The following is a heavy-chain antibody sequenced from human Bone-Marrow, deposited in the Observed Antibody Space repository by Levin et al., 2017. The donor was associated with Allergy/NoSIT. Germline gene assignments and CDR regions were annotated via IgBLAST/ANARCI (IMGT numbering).Heavy chain of an antibody. J-gene: IGHJ4*02. Sequence: RAGGSLRLSCAVSGFTFSSYWMTWVRQAPGKGLEWVANIKQDGSEKYYVDSVKGRFTISRDNAKNSLYLQMNSLRAEDTAVYYCARQYCSGGRCYATFDYWGQRTLVTVSS. CDR1: GFTFSSYW. CDR2: IKQDGSEK. D-gene: IGHD2-15*01. CDR3: ARQYCSGGRCYATFDY. V-gene: IGHV3-7*01.